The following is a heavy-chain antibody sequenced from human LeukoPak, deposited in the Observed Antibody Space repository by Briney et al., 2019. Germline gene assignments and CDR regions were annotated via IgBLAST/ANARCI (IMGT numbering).Heavy chain of an antibody. V-gene: IGHV4-59*08. J-gene: IGHJ4*02. CDR1: GGSIISYY. CDR3: ARGSQVGRAAAAFDY. Sequence: SETLSLTCTVSGGSIISYYWSWIRQPPGKGLEWIGYIYYSGGTNYNPSLKRRVTILVDTSNNQFSLRLASVTAADTAVYYCARGSQVGRAAAAFDYWGQGALVTVSS. D-gene: IGHD6-13*01. CDR2: IYYSGGT.